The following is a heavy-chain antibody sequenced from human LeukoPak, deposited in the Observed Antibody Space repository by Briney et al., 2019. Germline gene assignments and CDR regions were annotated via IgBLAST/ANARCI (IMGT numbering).Heavy chain of an antibody. CDR2: MSPNSGDT. CDR3: ARGPPNWGYDY. V-gene: IGHV1-8*01. J-gene: IGHJ4*02. CDR1: GYTFTSYD. Sequence: ASVKVSCKASGYTFTSYDFNWVRQATGRRPEWMGWMSPNSGDTGYAQKFQDRVTMTRNTSISTAYMELSSLRSDDTAVYYCARGPPNWGYDYWGPGTLVTASS. D-gene: IGHD7-27*01.